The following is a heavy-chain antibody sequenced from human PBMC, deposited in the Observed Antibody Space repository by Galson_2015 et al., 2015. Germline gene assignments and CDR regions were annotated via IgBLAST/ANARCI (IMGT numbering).Heavy chain of an antibody. CDR2: ISGGSSYT. Sequence: SLRLSCAASGFTFGDYYMSWIRQAPGKGLEWVSYISGGSSYTNYADSVKGRFTISRDSAKNSLYLQMNSLSAEDTAVYYCAKGEVTPYYFDYWGQGTLVTVSS. D-gene: IGHD2-21*02. V-gene: IGHV3-11*06. CDR3: AKGEVTPYYFDY. J-gene: IGHJ4*02. CDR1: GFTFGDYY.